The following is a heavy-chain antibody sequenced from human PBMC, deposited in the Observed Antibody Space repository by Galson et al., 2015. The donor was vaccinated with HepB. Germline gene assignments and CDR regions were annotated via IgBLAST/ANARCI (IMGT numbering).Heavy chain of an antibody. D-gene: IGHD5-12*01. CDR1: GFTFSRFA. CDR3: VKNGDMVATIFAY. V-gene: IGHV3-48*02. CDR2: ISISSTTI. Sequence: SLRLSCAASGFTFSRFAMNWVRQAPGTGLEWVSYISISSTTIYYADSVKGRFTISRDNAKNLVFLQMNSLRDEDTALYYCVKNGDMVATIFAYWGQGALVTVSS. J-gene: IGHJ4*02.